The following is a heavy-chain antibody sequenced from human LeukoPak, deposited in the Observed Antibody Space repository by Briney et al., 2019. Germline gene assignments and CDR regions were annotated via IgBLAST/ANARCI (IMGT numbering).Heavy chain of an antibody. Sequence: GGSLRLSCAASGFTFSSYGMHWVRQAPGKGLEWVAVIWYDGSNKYYADSVKGRFTISRDNSKNTLYLQMNSLRAEDTAVYYCAGDLYSSGWYGVDYWGQGTLVTVSS. V-gene: IGHV3-33*01. J-gene: IGHJ4*02. CDR2: IWYDGSNK. CDR1: GFTFSSYG. CDR3: AGDLYSSGWYGVDY. D-gene: IGHD6-19*01.